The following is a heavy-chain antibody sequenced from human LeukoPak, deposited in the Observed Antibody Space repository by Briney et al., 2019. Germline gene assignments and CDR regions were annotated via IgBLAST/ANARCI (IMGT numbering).Heavy chain of an antibody. D-gene: IGHD6-19*01. CDR2: IYHSGTT. J-gene: IGHJ4*02. Sequence: PSETLSLTCAVSGGSMSSSNWWSWVRQPPGKGLEWIGEIYHSGTTNYNPSLKSRVIISVDKSKNQFSLKLSSVTAADTAVYYCARGSGWYRRGSYFDYWGQGTLVTVSS. CDR3: ARGSGWYRRGSYFDY. V-gene: IGHV4-4*02. CDR1: GGSMSSSNW.